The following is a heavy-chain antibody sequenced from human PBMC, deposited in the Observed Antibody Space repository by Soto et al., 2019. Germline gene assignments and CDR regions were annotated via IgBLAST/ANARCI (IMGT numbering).Heavy chain of an antibody. Sequence: SETLSLTCAVYGGSFSGYYWSWIRQPPGKGLEWIGEINHSGSTNYNPSLKSRVTISVDTSKNQFSLKLSSVTAADTAVYYCARGSITIFGVVINGGFDPWGQGTLVTVSS. CDR3: ARGSITIFGVVINGGFDP. CDR2: INHSGST. CDR1: GGSFSGYY. D-gene: IGHD3-3*01. V-gene: IGHV4-34*01. J-gene: IGHJ5*02.